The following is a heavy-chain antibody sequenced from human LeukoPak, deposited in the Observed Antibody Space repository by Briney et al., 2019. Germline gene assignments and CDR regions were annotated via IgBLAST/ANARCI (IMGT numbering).Heavy chain of an antibody. D-gene: IGHD2-15*01. J-gene: IGHJ6*03. CDR3: ARDVVVVAAKGQGYYYYYMDV. Sequence: SVKVSCKASGGTFSSYAISWVRQAPGQGLEWMGGIIPILGTANYAQKFQGRVTITADESTSTAYMELSSLRSEDTAVYYCARDVVVVAAKGQGYYYYYMDVWGKGTTVTISS. V-gene: IGHV1-69*13. CDR1: GGTFSSYA. CDR2: IIPILGTA.